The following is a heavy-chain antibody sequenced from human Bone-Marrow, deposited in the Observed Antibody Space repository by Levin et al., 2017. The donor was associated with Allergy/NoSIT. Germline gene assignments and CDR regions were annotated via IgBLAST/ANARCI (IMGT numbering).Heavy chain of an antibody. Sequence: GESLKISCAASGFRFSDYSMMWVRQAPGKGLEWISYISSSTKSHADSVKGRFTISRDNAKSSLYLEMNSLRAEDTAVYYCAREGYDSGLDVWGQGTTVTVSS. CDR3: AREGYDSGLDV. J-gene: IGHJ6*02. CDR1: GFRFSDYS. V-gene: IGHV3-48*01. CDR2: ISSSTK.